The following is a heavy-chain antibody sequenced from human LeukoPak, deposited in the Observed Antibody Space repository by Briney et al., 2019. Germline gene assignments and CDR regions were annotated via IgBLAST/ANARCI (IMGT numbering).Heavy chain of an antibody. CDR2: INHSGST. D-gene: IGHD4-23*01. CDR3: ARTTVVTPSAFDI. J-gene: IGHJ3*02. Sequence: SETLSLTCAVYGGSFSGCYWSWIRQPPGKGLEWIGEINHSGSTNYNPSLKSRVTISVDTSKNQFSLKLSSVTAADTAVYYCARTTVVTPSAFDIWGQGTMVTVSS. CDR1: GGSFSGCY. V-gene: IGHV4-34*01.